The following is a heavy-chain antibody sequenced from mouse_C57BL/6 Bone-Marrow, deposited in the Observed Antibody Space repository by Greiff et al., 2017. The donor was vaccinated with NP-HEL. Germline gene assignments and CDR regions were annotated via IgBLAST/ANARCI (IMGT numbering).Heavy chain of an antibody. V-gene: IGHV1-22*01. J-gene: IGHJ1*03. CDR1: GYTFTDYN. Sequence: EVQLQQSGPELVKPGASVKMSCKASGYTFTDYNMHWVKQSHGKSLEWIGYINPNNGGTSYNQKFKGKATLTVNKSSSTAYMELRSLTSEDSAVYYCAGPYGSSIYWYFDVWGTGTTVTVSS. CDR2: INPNNGGT. D-gene: IGHD1-1*01. CDR3: AGPYGSSIYWYFDV.